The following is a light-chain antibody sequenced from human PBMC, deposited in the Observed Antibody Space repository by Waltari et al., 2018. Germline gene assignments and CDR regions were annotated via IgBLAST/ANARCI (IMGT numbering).Light chain of an antibody. CDR1: QSLSIY. V-gene: IGKV3-20*01. Sequence: EIVLTQSPGTLSLSPGERATLSCRASQSLSIYVAWYQQKPGRAPRLLIYHASSRATGVPDRFSGSGSGTDFSLTISRLEPEDFAVYYCQQYVSLPVTFGQGTKVEIK. CDR3: QQYVSLPVT. CDR2: HAS. J-gene: IGKJ1*01.